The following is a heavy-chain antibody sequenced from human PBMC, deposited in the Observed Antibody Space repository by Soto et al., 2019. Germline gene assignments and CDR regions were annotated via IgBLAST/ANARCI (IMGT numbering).Heavy chain of an antibody. CDR1: GFSPSTSGVA. CDR2: IYWDNDK. D-gene: IGHD2-2*02. CDR3: ADSLQSLRRARYIGHFDY. V-gene: IGHV2-5*02. Sequence: QITLKESGPKLVKPTQTLTLTCTFSGFSPSTSGVAVGWIRQPPGKALEWLGHIYWDNDKRYSPSLKNRLTITEDTSKNQVVRTMTNMDPVDTATYYCADSLQSLRRARYIGHFDYWGQGTLVTVSS. J-gene: IGHJ4*02.